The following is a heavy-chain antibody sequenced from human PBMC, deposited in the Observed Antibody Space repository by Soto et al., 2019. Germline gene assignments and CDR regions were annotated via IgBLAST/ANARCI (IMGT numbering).Heavy chain of an antibody. CDR2: VYYSGAT. V-gene: IGHV4-31*03. CDR1: GDSMATGGHY. J-gene: IGHJ4*02. Sequence: SETLSLTCTVSGDSMATGGHYYNWVRQVPGKGLEWIGYVYYSGATHYTPSLRARATISRDTSKNQFSLRLISVTAADTALYYCARDKDLQPTVWGFWGQGIQVTVSS. D-gene: IGHD3-16*01. CDR3: ARDKDLQPTVWGF.